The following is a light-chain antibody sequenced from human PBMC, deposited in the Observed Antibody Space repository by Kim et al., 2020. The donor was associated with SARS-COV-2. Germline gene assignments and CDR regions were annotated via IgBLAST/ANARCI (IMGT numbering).Light chain of an antibody. V-gene: IGKV3-15*01. CDR3: KTYDIWPPIT. J-gene: IGKJ5*01. CDR2: GAS. Sequence: EIVMTQSPATLSVSPGERVTLSCRASQSVSTNLAWYQHRPGQAPRLLIFGASTRATGVPLRFSGSGSGTEFTLSISSLQSEDFAVYYCKTYDIWPPITFGQGTRLEIK. CDR1: QSVSTN.